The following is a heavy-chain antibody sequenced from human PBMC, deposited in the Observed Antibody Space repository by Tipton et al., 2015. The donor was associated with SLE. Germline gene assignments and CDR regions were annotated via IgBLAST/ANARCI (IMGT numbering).Heavy chain of an antibody. V-gene: IGHV4-59*05. J-gene: IGHJ3*02. Sequence: TLSLTCTVSGGSISSYYWSWIRQPPGKGLEWIGSIYYSGSTYYNPSLKSRVTISVDTSKNQFSLKLSSVTAADTAVYYCAGGSYGHDAFDIWGQGTMVTVSS. CDR1: GGSISSYY. CDR3: AGGSYGHDAFDI. D-gene: IGHD5-18*01. CDR2: IYYSGST.